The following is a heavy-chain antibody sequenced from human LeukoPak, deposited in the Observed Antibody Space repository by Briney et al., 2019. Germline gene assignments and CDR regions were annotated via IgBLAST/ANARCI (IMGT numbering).Heavy chain of an antibody. CDR2: IRYDGSNK. CDR1: GFTFSSYG. V-gene: IGHV3-30*02. J-gene: IGHJ4*02. CDR3: TSIVVVVAATVASDY. D-gene: IGHD2-15*01. Sequence: GGSLRLSCAASGFTFSSYGMHWVRQAPGKGLEWVAFIRYDGSNKYYAGSVKGRFTISRDNSKNTLYLQMNSLRAEDTAVYYCTSIVVVVAATVASDYWGQGTLVTVSS.